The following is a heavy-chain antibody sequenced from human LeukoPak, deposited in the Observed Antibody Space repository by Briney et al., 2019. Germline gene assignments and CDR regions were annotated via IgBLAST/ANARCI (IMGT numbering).Heavy chain of an antibody. V-gene: IGHV3-43*01. D-gene: IGHD3-22*01. CDR2: ITWDGGTT. Sequence: GGSLRLSCAASGFAFAQYMMHWVRQAPGKGLEWVSLITWDGGTTYYADSVKGRFTVSRDNSKSSLYLQMNSLRSEDTALYYCAKDYGNYRGSDYWGQGTLVTVSS. CDR1: GFAFAQYM. J-gene: IGHJ4*02. CDR3: AKDYGNYRGSDY.